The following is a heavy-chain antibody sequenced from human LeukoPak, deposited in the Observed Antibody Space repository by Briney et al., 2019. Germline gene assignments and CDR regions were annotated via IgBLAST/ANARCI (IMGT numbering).Heavy chain of an antibody. CDR2: ISWNSGST. V-gene: IGHV3-9*01. CDR3: AKDMGSGWYSVGYFDY. D-gene: IGHD6-19*01. Sequence: GRSLRLSCAASGFTFDDYAMHWVRQAPGKGLEWVSGISWNSGSTGYADSVKGRFTISRDNAKNSLYLQMNSLRAEDTALYYCAKDMGSGWYSVGYFDYWGQGTLVTVSS. J-gene: IGHJ4*02. CDR1: GFTFDDYA.